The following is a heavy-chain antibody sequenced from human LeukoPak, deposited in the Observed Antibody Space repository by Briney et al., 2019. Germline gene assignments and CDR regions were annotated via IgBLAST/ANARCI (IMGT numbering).Heavy chain of an antibody. CDR1: GFTVSSNF. CDR3: AKSSGTTHYYYYMDV. Sequence: PGGSLRLSCAASGFTVSSNFMTWVRQAPGKGLEWVSVIYSGGSTYYADSVKGRFTISRDNSKNMLYLRMNSLRAEDTAVYYCAKSSGTTHYYYYMDVWGKGTTVTVSS. J-gene: IGHJ6*03. V-gene: IGHV3-53*05. CDR2: IYSGGST. D-gene: IGHD1-7*01.